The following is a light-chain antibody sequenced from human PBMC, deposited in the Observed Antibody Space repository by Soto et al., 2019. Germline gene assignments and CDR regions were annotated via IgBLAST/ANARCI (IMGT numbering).Light chain of an antibody. CDR3: QQADTFPIT. CDR1: QGISRS. J-gene: IGKJ5*01. V-gene: IGKV1D-12*01. CDR2: AAS. Sequence: DIQMTQSPSSVSASVGDRVTITCQANQGISRSLAWYQQKPGKAPKLLIYAASNLQSGVPSRFSGSGFGTDFTLTISSLQPEDFAVYYCQQADTFPITFGQGTRMEIK.